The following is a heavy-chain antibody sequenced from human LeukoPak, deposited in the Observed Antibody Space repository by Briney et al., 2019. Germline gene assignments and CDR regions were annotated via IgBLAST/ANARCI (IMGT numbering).Heavy chain of an antibody. Sequence: GESLKISCNSSGYIYTSYWIGWVRQMPGKGLEWMGIIYPGDSDTRYSPSFQGQVTISADKSISTAYLQWSSLKASDTAMYYCARQEMATITGDYFDYWGQGTLVTVSS. CDR1: GYIYTSYW. V-gene: IGHV5-51*01. CDR2: IYPGDSDT. D-gene: IGHD5-24*01. J-gene: IGHJ4*02. CDR3: ARQEMATITGDYFDY.